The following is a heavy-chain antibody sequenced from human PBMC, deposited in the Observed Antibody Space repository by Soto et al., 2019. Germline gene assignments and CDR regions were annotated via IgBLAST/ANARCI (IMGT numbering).Heavy chain of an antibody. CDR2: IYYSGST. D-gene: IGHD1-1*01. CDR3: ASVGNGNYVDY. J-gene: IGHJ4*02. V-gene: IGHV4-30-4*01. CDR1: GGSISSGDYY. Sequence: SETLSLTCTVSGGSISSGDYYWSWIRQPPGKGLEWIGYIYYSGSTYYNPSLKSRVTISVDTSKNQFSLKLSSVTAADTAVYYWASVGNGNYVDYWGQGTLVTVSS.